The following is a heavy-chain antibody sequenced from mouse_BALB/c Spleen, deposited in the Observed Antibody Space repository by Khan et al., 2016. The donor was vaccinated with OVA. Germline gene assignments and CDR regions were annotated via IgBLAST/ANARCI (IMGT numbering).Heavy chain of an antibody. CDR3: TRHGYVAWFTY. CDR1: GYSFTSYY. D-gene: IGHD2-2*01. J-gene: IGHJ3*01. Sequence: EVQLQESGPELMKPGASVKISCKASGYSFTSYYIHWVIQSHGKSLEWIGYIDPFSGGTTYNQKFKGKATLTVDKSSNTAYIHLINLTSEDSAVYYCTRHGYVAWFTYWGQGTLGTGSA. V-gene: IGHV1S135*01. CDR2: IDPFSGGT.